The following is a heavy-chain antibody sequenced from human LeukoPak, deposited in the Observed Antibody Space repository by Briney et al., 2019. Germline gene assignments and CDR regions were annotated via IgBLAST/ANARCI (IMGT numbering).Heavy chain of an antibody. V-gene: IGHV4-34*01. CDR3: ARRTGGPGSYWPPDI. D-gene: IGHD3-10*01. J-gene: IGHJ3*02. Sequence: PSETLSLTCAVYGGSFSGYYWSWIRQPPGKGLEWIGEINHSGSTNYNPSLKSRVTISVDTSKNQFSLKLNSVTAADTAVYYCARRTGGPGSYWPPDIWGQGTMVTVSS. CDR2: INHSGST. CDR1: GGSFSGYY.